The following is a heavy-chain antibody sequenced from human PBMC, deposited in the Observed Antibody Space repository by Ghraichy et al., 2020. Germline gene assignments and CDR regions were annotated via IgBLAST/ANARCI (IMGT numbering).Heavy chain of an antibody. J-gene: IGHJ4*02. D-gene: IGHD6-19*01. CDR3: ARDLYSSGDRGTNFDY. CDR1: GYTFTSYA. Sequence: ASVKVSYKASGYTFTSYAMHWVRQAPGQRLEWMGWINAGNGNTKYSQKFQGRVTITRDTSASTAYMELSSLRSEDTAVYYCARDLYSSGDRGTNFDYWGQGTLVTVSS. V-gene: IGHV1-3*01. CDR2: INAGNGNT.